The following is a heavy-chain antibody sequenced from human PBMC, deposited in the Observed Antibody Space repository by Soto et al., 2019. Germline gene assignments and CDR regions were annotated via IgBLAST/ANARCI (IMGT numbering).Heavy chain of an antibody. D-gene: IGHD2-15*01. CDR1: GFNVSSTS. CDR2: IYSGAGT. J-gene: IGHJ4*02. CDR3: AREGSGSSSCFDY. V-gene: IGHV3-66*01. Sequence: VQLVESGGGLVQPGGSLRLSCAASGFNVSSTSMSWVRQAPGKGLEWVSVIYSGAGTHYAGSVKGRFTISRDTSKNTLYLHSKSLEDTDASECYCAREGSGSSSCFDYWGQGTLVTVSS.